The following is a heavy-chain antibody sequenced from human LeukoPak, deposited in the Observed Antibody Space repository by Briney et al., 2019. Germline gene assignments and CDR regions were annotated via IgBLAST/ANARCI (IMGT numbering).Heavy chain of an antibody. CDR2: IYTSGTT. D-gene: IGHD2-15*01. J-gene: IGHJ5*02. CDR3: ARGLVVVAANNWFDP. V-gene: IGHV4-61*02. CDR1: GGSVRRGNYY. Sequence: PSQTLSLTCTVSGGSVRRGNYYWTWIRQPAGSGLEWIGRIYTSGTTDYNPSLRTRVTISVDASRNQFSLNLSSVTAADTAVYYCARGLVVVAANNWFDPWGQGTLVTVSS.